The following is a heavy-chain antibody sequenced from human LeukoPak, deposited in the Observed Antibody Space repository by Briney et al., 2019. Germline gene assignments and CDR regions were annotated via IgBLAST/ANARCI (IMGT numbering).Heavy chain of an antibody. D-gene: IGHD3-3*01. V-gene: IGHV3-23*01. CDR2: ISGSGGST. Sequence: GGSLRLSCAASGFTFSSYAMSWVRQAPGKGLEWVSAISGSGGSTYYADSVKGRFTISRDNSKNTLYLQMNSLRAEDTAVYYCAKDLDTWGGYPNWFDPWGQGTLVTVSS. CDR3: AKDLDTWGGYPNWFDP. CDR1: GFTFSSYA. J-gene: IGHJ5*02.